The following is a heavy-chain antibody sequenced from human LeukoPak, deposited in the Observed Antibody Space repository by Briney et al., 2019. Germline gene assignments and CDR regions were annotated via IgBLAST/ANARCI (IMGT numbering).Heavy chain of an antibody. CDR1: GFTFSSYG. D-gene: IGHD2-15*01. V-gene: IGHV3-33*01. Sequence: GRSLRLSCAASGFTFSSYGMHWVRQAPGKGLEWVAVIRYDGSNKYYADSVKGRFTISRDNSKNTLYLQMNSLRAEDTAVYYCVRDFGSVVDYWGQGTLVTVSS. CDR2: IRYDGSNK. J-gene: IGHJ4*02. CDR3: VRDFGSVVDY.